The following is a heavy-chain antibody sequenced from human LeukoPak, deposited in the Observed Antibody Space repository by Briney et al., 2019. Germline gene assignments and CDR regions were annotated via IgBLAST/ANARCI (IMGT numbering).Heavy chain of an antibody. CDR1: GFTFTSYA. J-gene: IGHJ6*04. Sequence: ASVKVSCKASGFTFTSYAITWVRQAPGQGLEWMGWIITYNGSTHYAQKLQGRVTLTTDTSTNTAYMELRGLRSEDTAVYYCARSNDFWSGPGMDVWGKGTTVTVSS. CDR3: ARSNDFWSGPGMDV. V-gene: IGHV1-18*01. CDR2: IITYNGST. D-gene: IGHD3-3*01.